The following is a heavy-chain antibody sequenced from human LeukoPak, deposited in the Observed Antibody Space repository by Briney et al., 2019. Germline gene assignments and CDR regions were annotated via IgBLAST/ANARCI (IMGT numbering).Heavy chain of an antibody. J-gene: IGHJ5*02. CDR2: INPISGST. D-gene: IGHD3-10*01. CDR1: GYTFSSYY. Sequence: ASVKVSCKASGYTFSSYYMQWVRQAPGQGLEWMGIINPISGSTTYAQKFQGRVTMTKDTSTSTAYMELRSLRSDDTAVYYCARDYYYGSGRYLNWFDPWGQGTLVTVSS. CDR3: ARDYYYGSGRYLNWFDP. V-gene: IGHV1-46*01.